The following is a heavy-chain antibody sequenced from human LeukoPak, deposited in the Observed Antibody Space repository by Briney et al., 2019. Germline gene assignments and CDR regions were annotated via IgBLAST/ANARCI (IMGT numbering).Heavy chain of an antibody. CDR1: GGFITSTGYY. V-gene: IGHV4-39*01. J-gene: IGHJ5*02. Sequence: SETLSLTCTVSGGFITSTGYYWGWIRQPPGKGLEWIGSIYYGGSTYYNPSLKSRVTISVDTSKNQFSLKLYSVTAADTAVYYCASPYRSSFWFDPWGQGTLVTVSS. CDR3: ASPYRSSFWFDP. D-gene: IGHD6-6*01. CDR2: IYYGGST.